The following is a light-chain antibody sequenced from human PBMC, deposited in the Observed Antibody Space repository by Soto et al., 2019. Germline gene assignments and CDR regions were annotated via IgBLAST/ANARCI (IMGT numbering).Light chain of an antibody. CDR2: GAS. Sequence: IRFTQYQSTLYLYTGERGSLPCMASQTVSNNLAWYQQKPGQAPRLLIYGASSRATGIPDRFSGSGSGTDFTLSISRVEPEDFAVYYCQQYGSSPALTFGGGTKVDIK. J-gene: IGKJ4*01. CDR1: QTVSNN. V-gene: IGKV3-20*01. CDR3: QQYGSSPALT.